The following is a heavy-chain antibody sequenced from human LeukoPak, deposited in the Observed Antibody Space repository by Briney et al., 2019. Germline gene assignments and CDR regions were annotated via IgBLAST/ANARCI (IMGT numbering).Heavy chain of an antibody. V-gene: IGHV3-23*01. CDR3: ARYNYGSGTSFDP. J-gene: IGHJ5*02. CDR1: GFTLSSYA. Sequence: GGSLRLSCAASGFTLSSYAMSWVRQAPGKGLEWVSAISDTGNTYHADSVKGRFTISRDNAKNSLYLQMSSLRGEDTAVYYCARYNYGSGTSFDPWGQGTLVTVSS. CDR2: ISDTGNT. D-gene: IGHD3-10*01.